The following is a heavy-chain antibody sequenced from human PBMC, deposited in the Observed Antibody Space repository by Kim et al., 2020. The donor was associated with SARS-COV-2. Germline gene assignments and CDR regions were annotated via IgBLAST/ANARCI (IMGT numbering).Heavy chain of an antibody. J-gene: IGHJ3*01. CDR2: DGGTP. CDR3: TRYRSGWS. Sequence: DGGTPAYAEPVKGRFSTSRDDANNTLYLQMNSLKTADTAVYYCTRYRSGWSWGQGTMVTVSS. V-gene: IGHV3-15*01. D-gene: IGHD6-19*01.